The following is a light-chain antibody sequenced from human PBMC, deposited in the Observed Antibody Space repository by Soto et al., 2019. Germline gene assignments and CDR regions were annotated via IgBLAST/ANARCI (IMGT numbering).Light chain of an antibody. V-gene: IGKV3-20*01. Sequence: IVLTQSPGTLSLSPGERATLSCRASQTGSNSYLAWYQQKSGQAPRLLIYGVSTRAAGIPDRFSGSGSGKEFALTISRLEPEDFAVYICQHYGYPQWTFGPGTKVDIK. CDR3: QHYGYPQWT. J-gene: IGKJ1*01. CDR1: QTGSNSY. CDR2: GVS.